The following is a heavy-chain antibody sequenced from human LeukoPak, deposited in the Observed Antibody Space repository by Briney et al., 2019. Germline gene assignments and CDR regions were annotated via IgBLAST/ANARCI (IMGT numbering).Heavy chain of an antibody. CDR1: GGSISNYY. CDR3: ARVSSDWYEDY. J-gene: IGHJ4*02. V-gene: IGHV4-59*01. CDR2: IYYSGST. D-gene: IGHD1-1*01. Sequence: PAETLSLTCTVSGGSISNYYWSWLRQSPGKGLEWIGYIYYSGSTNYNPSLKSRVTISVDTSNNQFSLKLTSVTAADTAVYYCARVSSDWYEDYWGQGTLVTVSS.